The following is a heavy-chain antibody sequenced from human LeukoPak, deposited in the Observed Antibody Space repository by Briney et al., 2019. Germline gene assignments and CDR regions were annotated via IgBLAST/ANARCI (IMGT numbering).Heavy chain of an antibody. Sequence: GASVKVSCKASGYSFTGYFILWMRQAPGQGLGWLGWINPHSGSTNYAPKFQGRVTSTRDTSINTVYLEVTSLRPDDTAIYYCARRGLAASSDSWGQGTLVTVSS. CDR3: ARRGLAASSDS. D-gene: IGHD2-15*01. V-gene: IGHV1-2*02. J-gene: IGHJ4*02. CDR2: INPHSGST. CDR1: GYSFTGYF.